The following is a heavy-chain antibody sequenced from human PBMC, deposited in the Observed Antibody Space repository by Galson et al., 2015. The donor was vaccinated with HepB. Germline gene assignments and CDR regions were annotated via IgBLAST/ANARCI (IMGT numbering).Heavy chain of an antibody. D-gene: IGHD3/OR15-3a*01. Sequence: SVKVSCKASGYTFTSYAMHWVRQAPGQRLEWMGWINAGNGNTKYSQKFQGRVTITRDTSASTAYMELSSLRSEDTAVYYCARGMEESGLTLYGMDVWGQGTTVTVSS. J-gene: IGHJ6*02. V-gene: IGHV1-3*01. CDR1: GYTFTSYA. CDR3: ARGMEESGLTLYGMDV. CDR2: INAGNGNT.